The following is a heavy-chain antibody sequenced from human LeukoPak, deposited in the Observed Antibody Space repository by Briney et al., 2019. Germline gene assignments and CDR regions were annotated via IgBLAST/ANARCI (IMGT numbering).Heavy chain of an antibody. D-gene: IGHD3-9*01. CDR2: ISGDGGST. CDR3: AKDMAGYFDWLLYRSYYYYGMDV. Sequence: GGSLRLSCAASGFTFDDYAMHWVRQAPGKGLEWVSLISGDGGSTYYADSVKGRFTTSRDNSKNSLYLQMNSLRTEDTALYYCAKDMAGYFDWLLYRSYYYYGMDVWGQGTTVAVSS. CDR1: GFTFDDYA. V-gene: IGHV3-43*02. J-gene: IGHJ6*02.